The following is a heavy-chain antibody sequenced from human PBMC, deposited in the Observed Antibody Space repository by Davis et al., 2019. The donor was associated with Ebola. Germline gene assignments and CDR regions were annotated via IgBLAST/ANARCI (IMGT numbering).Heavy chain of an antibody. CDR1: GGTFSSYA. CDR3: ARDLQYLVDGMDV. CDR2: IIPILGIA. J-gene: IGHJ6*02. V-gene: IGHV1-69*04. D-gene: IGHD4-11*01. Sequence: AASVKVSCKASGGTFSSYAISWVRQAPGQGLEWMGRIIPILGIANYAQKFQGRVTITADKSTSTAYMELSSLRSEDTAVYYCARDLQYLVDGMDVWGQGTTVTVSS.